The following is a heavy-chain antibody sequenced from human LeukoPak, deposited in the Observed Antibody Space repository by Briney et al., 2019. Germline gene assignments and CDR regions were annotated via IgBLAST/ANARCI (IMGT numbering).Heavy chain of an antibody. D-gene: IGHD2-2*01. J-gene: IGHJ4*02. CDR2: IRYDGSNK. CDR1: GFTFSSYG. V-gene: IGHV3-30*02. Sequence: GGSLRLSCAASGFTFSSYGMHWVRQAPGKGLEWVAFIRYDGSNKYYADSVKGRFTISRDNSKNTLYLQMNSLRAEDTAVYYCARVTQLGYCSSTSCYEDTFDYWGQGTLVTVSS. CDR3: ARVTQLGYCSSTSCYEDTFDY.